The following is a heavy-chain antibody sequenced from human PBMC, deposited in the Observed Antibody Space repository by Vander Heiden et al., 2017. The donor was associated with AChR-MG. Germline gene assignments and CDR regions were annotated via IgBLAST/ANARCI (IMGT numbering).Heavy chain of an antibody. Sequence: EVQLVESGGGLVKPGGSLRLSCAASGFTFGSYSMNWVRQAPGKGLEWVSSISSSSSYIYYADSVKGRFTISRDNAKNSLYLQMNSLRAEDTAVYYCARVGYDSSGNYYGMDVWGQGTTVTVSS. CDR1: GFTFGSYS. J-gene: IGHJ6*02. CDR2: ISSSSSYI. V-gene: IGHV3-21*01. CDR3: ARVGYDSSGNYYGMDV. D-gene: IGHD3-22*01.